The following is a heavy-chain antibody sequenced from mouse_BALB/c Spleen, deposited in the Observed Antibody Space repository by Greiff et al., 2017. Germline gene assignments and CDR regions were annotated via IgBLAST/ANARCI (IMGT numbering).Heavy chain of an antibody. CDR2: ISYSGST. J-gene: IGHJ2*01. Sequence: VQLKESGPGLVKPSQSLSLTCTVTGYSITSDYAWNWIRQFPGNKLEWMGYISYSGSTSYNPSLKSRISITRDTSKNQFFLQLNSVTTEDTATYYCARSGDYPSFDYWGQGTTLTVSS. CDR3: ARSGDYPSFDY. CDR1: GYSITSDYA. V-gene: IGHV3-2*02. D-gene: IGHD2-4*01.